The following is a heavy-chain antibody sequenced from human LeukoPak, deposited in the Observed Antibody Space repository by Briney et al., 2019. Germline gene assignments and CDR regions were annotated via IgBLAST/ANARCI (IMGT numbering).Heavy chain of an antibody. CDR2: INPNSGVT. Sequence: ASVKVSCKASGYTFTGYYMHWVRQAPGRGLEWMGWINPNSGVTNYAQNFQGRVTMTRDTSINTAYLELSRLTSDDTAVYYCGRGREKVGATVMGYWGQGTLVTVSS. V-gene: IGHV1-2*02. D-gene: IGHD1-26*01. J-gene: IGHJ4*02. CDR3: GRGREKVGATVMGY. CDR1: GYTFTGYY.